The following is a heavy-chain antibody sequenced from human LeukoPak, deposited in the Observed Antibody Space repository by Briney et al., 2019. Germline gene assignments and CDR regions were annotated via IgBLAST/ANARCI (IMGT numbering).Heavy chain of an antibody. V-gene: IGHV1-8*01. J-gene: IGHJ4*02. CDR2: MNPNSGNT. CDR3: ARLPAATLDADY. D-gene: IGHD2-2*01. CDR1: GYTFTSYD. Sequence: ASVKVSCKASGYTFTSYDINWVRQATGQGLEWMGWMNPNSGNTGYAQKFQGRVTMTRNTSISTAYMELSSLRSEDTAVYYCARLPAATLDADYWGQGTLVTVSS.